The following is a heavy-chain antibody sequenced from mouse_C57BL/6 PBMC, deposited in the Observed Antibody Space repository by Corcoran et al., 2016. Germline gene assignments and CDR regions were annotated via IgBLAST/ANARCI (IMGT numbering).Heavy chain of an antibody. Sequence: QIQLVQSGPELKKPGETVKISCKASGYTFTTYGMSWVKQAPGKGLKWMGWINTYSGVPTYADDFKGRFAFSLETSASTAYLQINNLKNEDTATYFCARERGDYYGSSRYFDVWGTGTTVTVSS. D-gene: IGHD1-1*01. CDR2: INTYSGVP. J-gene: IGHJ1*03. V-gene: IGHV9-3*01. CDR1: GYTFTTYG. CDR3: ARERGDYYGSSRYFDV.